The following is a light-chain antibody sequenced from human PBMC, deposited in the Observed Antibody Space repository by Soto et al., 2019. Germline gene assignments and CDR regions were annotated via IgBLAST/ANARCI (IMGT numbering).Light chain of an antibody. CDR3: QQRSNWLIT. CDR1: QSVSSY. CDR2: DAS. V-gene: IGKV3-11*01. Sequence: ESVLTQSPATLSLSPGERATLSCRASQSVSSYLAWYQQKPGQAPRLLIYDASNRATGIPARFSGSGSGTDFTLTISSLEPEDFAVYYCQQRSNWLITFGQGTRLDIK. J-gene: IGKJ5*01.